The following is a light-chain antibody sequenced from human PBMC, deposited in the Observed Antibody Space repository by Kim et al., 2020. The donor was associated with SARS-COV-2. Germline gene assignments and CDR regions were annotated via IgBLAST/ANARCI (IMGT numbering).Light chain of an antibody. CDR3: QVWDSSSAHWV. CDR2: YRS. J-gene: IGLJ3*02. Sequence: SYELTQPPSVSLAPGQTASISCGGDNVGHKDVHWYQHKPGQAPVVVINYRSDRPSGIPERFSASNSGNTATLTISRVEAGDEADYYCQVWDSSSAHWVFGGGTQLTVL. CDR1: NVGHKD. V-gene: IGLV3-21*04.